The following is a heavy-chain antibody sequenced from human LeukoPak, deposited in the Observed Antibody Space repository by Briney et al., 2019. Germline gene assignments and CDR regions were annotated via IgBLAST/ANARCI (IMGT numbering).Heavy chain of an antibody. Sequence: PSETLSLTCTVSGGSISSGDYYWSWIRQPPGKGLEWIGYIYYSGSTYYNPSLKSRVTISVDTSKNQFSLKLSSVTAAGTAVYYCARGKWVAAAGMLDYWGQGTLVTVSS. D-gene: IGHD6-13*01. CDR1: GGSISSGDYY. CDR3: ARGKWVAAAGMLDY. V-gene: IGHV4-30-4*08. J-gene: IGHJ4*02. CDR2: IYYSGST.